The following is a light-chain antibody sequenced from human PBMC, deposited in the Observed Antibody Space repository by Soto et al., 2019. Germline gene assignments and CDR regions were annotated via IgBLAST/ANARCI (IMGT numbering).Light chain of an antibody. Sequence: IGMTQSPATLSVSPGERATLSCRASQSVSSYLAWYQQKPGQAPRLLIYGASSRATGIPDRFSGSGSGTDFTLTISRVEPEDFAVYYCQQYGSSPGTFGQGTKVDIK. CDR1: QSVSSY. CDR3: QQYGSSPGT. J-gene: IGKJ1*01. V-gene: IGKV3-20*01. CDR2: GAS.